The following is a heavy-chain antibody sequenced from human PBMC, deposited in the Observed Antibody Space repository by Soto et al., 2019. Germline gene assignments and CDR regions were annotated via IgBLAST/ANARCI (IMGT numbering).Heavy chain of an antibody. V-gene: IGHV3-11*05. Sequence: QVQVVESGGGLVTPGGSLRLSCAASGFSFSDYYMNWIRQAPGKGLEWVSYISSSSASTNYADSVKGRFTISRDNAKTALYLQMDSLRAEDTAVYYCARRKGWAFDYWGQGTLVTVSS. CDR1: GFSFSDYY. D-gene: IGHD2-15*01. CDR3: ARRKGWAFDY. CDR2: ISSSSAST. J-gene: IGHJ4*02.